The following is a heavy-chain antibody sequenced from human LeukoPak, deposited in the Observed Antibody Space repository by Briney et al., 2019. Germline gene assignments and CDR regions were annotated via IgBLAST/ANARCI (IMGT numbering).Heavy chain of an antibody. CDR3: ARRRYYDGSGYLE. D-gene: IGHD3-22*01. Sequence: SETLSLTCSVSGDSFSRSDSYWDWIRQPPGQGLEWIVTIYYSGRTYYSPSLKSRVTMSVDPSNNQFSLNLRSVTAADPALYYCARRRYYDGSGYLEWGQGTLLSVSS. V-gene: IGHV4-39*01. J-gene: IGHJ1*01. CDR2: IYYSGRT. CDR1: GDSFSRSDSY.